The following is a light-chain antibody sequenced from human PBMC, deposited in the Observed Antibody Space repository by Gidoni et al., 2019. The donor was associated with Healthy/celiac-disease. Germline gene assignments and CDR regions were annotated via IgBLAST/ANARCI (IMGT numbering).Light chain of an antibody. CDR3: QQSNTPET. CDR2: ASS. V-gene: IGKV1-39*01. CDR1: QSISSY. J-gene: IGKJ1*01. Sequence: DIQMTQSPSSLSASVGDRVTITCRASQSISSYLNWYQQKPGKPPKLLSYASSSLQSVVPSRCSGSGAGTDFTITIRSLQHEDFANYYCQQSNTPETFGQGTKVEIK.